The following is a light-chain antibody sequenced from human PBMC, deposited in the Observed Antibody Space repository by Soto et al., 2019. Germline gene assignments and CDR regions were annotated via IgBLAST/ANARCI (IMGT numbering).Light chain of an antibody. CDR3: QQYDNWPPVT. CDR1: QNIRRS. Sequence: EIVMTQSPATLSLSPGERATLSCRASQNIRRSFAWYQQRPGQAPRLLLYHASTRATGIPARFSGSGFGTDFTLTISSLQDEDFAVYFWQQYDNWPPVTFGGGTKVEIK. J-gene: IGKJ4*01. CDR2: HAS. V-gene: IGKV3-15*01.